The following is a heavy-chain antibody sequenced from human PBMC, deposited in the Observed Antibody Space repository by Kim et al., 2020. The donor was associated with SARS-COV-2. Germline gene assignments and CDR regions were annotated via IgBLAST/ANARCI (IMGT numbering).Heavy chain of an antibody. CDR1: GGSISSGSYY. V-gene: IGHV4-61*02. J-gene: IGHJ4*02. D-gene: IGHD6-19*01. Sequence: SETLSLTCTVSGGSISSGSYYWSWIRQPAGKGLEWIGRIYTSGSTNYNPSLKSRVTISVDTSKNQFSLKLSSVTAADTAVYYWARDVPPGVAGRGYWGQGTLVTVAA. CDR2: IYTSGST. CDR3: ARDVPPGVAGRGY.